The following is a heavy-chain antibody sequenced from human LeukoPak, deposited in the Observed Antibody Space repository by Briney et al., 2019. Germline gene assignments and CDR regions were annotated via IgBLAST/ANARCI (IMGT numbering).Heavy chain of an antibody. J-gene: IGHJ3*02. CDR3: ARDYPNAFDI. CDR1: GFTFTNYW. CDR2: INSDGSST. V-gene: IGHV3-74*01. Sequence: PGGSLRLSCAASGFTFTNYWIHWVRQAPGKGLVWVSHINSDGSSTPYADSVKGRFTISRDNAKNSLYLQMNSLRDEDAAVYYCARDYPNAFDIWGQGTMVTVSS.